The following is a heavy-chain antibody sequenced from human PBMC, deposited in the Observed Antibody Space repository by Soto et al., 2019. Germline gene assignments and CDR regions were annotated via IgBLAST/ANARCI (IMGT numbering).Heavy chain of an antibody. CDR2: IYYSGST. CDR1: GGSISSSSYY. CDR3: ARTIYYYGSGSLDP. J-gene: IGHJ5*02. V-gene: IGHV4-61*01. D-gene: IGHD3-10*01. Sequence: SETLSLTCSVSGGSISSSSYYWSWIRQPPGKGLEWIGYIYYSGSTNYNPSLKSRVTISVDTSKDQFSLKLSSVTAADTAVYYCARTIYYYGSGSLDPWGQGTLVTVSS.